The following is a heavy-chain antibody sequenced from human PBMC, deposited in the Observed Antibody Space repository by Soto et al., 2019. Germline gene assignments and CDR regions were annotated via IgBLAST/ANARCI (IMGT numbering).Heavy chain of an antibody. J-gene: IGHJ6*03. Sequence: SETLSLTCTVSGGSISSGSYYWGWIRQPPGKGLEWIGSIYYSGSTYYNPSLKSRVTISVDTSKNQFSLKLSSVTAADTAVYYCASENTIFGVVTLYYMVVWGKGTTVTVSS. D-gene: IGHD3-3*01. CDR2: IYYSGST. CDR3: ASENTIFGVVTLYYMVV. V-gene: IGHV4-39*01. CDR1: GGSISSGSYY.